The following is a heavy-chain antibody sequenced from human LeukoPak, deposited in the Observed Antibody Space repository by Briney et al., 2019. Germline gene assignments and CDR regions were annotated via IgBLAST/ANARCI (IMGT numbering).Heavy chain of an antibody. Sequence: ASARVSCKASGYTFTGYYMHWVRQAPGQGLEWMGWINPNSGGTNYAQKFQGRVTMTRDTSISTAYMELSRLRSDDTAVYYCARDSVAGTTVYSFDYWGQGTLVTVS. CDR1: GYTFTGYY. CDR2: INPNSGGT. D-gene: IGHD6-19*01. J-gene: IGHJ4*02. CDR3: ARDSVAGTTVYSFDY. V-gene: IGHV1-2*02.